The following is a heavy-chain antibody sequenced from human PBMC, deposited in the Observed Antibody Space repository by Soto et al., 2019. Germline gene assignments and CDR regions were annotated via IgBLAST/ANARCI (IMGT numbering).Heavy chain of an antibody. V-gene: IGHV3-23*01. CDR3: AKRDVPHSTSNAYFYDH. CDR1: GFPFAPST. D-gene: IGHD2-21*02. Sequence: EVQLLQSGGGLVQPGGSLTLSCGVSGFPFAPSTMSWVRQAPGKGLEWVSTISVSVGSTYSADSVQGRFTVSSDISDNTLFLRMTSLTADDTAVYFCAKRDVPHSTSNAYFYDHWGRGDLVTVSS. J-gene: IGHJ4*02. CDR2: ISVSVGST.